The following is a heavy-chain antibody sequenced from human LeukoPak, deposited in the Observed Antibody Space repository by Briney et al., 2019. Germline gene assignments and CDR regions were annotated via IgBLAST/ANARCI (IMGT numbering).Heavy chain of an antibody. D-gene: IGHD1-26*01. CDR3: AKGGKWDVTPFDY. CDR1: GFTFSSYG. J-gene: IGHJ4*02. V-gene: IGHV3-30*18. Sequence: GGSLRLSCAASGFTFSSYGMHWVRQAPGKGLEWVAVISYDGSNKYYADSVKGRFTISRDNSKNTLYLQVNSLRAEDTVVYYCAKGGKWDVTPFDYWGQGTLVTVSS. CDR2: ISYDGSNK.